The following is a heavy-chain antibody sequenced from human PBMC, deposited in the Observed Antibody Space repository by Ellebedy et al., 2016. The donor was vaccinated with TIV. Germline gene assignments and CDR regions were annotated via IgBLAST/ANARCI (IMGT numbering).Heavy chain of an antibody. CDR1: GGSFSGYF. CDR2: VSNGAST. CDR3: ARGRRDGNSYGHYYYMDV. Sequence: SETLSLXXAVSGGSFSGYFWRWIRHSPGKGLEWIGEVSNGASTNYHPSLKSRVTISTDTSKSQFSVRLTTVTAADTAVYYGARGRRDGNSYGHYYYMDVWGDGTTVTVSS. V-gene: IGHV4-34*01. D-gene: IGHD4-23*01. J-gene: IGHJ6*03.